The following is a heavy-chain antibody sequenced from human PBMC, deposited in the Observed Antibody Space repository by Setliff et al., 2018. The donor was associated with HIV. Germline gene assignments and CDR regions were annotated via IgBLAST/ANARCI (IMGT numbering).Heavy chain of an antibody. CDR2: IGKAGTK. CDR1: GFSFSNYH. V-gene: IGHV3-48*01. J-gene: IGHJ4*02. D-gene: IGHD6-19*01. Sequence: GGSLRLSCAASGFSFSNYHMHWVRQAPGRGLEWVSFIGKAGTKYYTDSVKGRFTISRDNAKNSLYPQMNSLRAEDTAIYYCARVLENSGSDYWGQGTLVTVSS. CDR3: ARVLENSGSDY.